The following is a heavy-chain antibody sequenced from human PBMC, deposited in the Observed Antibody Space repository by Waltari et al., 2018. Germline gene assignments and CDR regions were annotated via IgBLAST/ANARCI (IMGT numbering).Heavy chain of an antibody. V-gene: IGHV1-69*02. CDR3: ARDADILLGVY. CDR1: GGTFSSYT. J-gene: IGHJ4*02. CDR2: IIPILGIA. Sequence: QVQLVQSGAEVKKPGSSVKVSCKASGGTFSSYTISWVRQAPGQGLEWMGRIIPILGIANYAQKFQGRVTITADKSTSTAYMELSSLRSEDTAVYYCARDADILLGVYWGQGTLVIVSS. D-gene: IGHD3-16*01.